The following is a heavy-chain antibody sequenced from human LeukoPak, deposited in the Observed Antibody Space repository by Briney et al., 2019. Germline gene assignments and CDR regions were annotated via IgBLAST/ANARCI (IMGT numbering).Heavy chain of an antibody. CDR2: INHSGST. D-gene: IGHD4-23*01. V-gene: IGHV4-34*01. Sequence: SETLSLTCAVYGGSVSGYYWSWIRRPPGKGLEWIGEINHSGSTNYNPSLKSRVTISVDTSKNQFSLKLSSVTAADTAVYYCARGDYGCNSHYVGQGTLVTVSS. CDR3: ARGDYGCNSHY. CDR1: GGSVSGYY. J-gene: IGHJ4*02.